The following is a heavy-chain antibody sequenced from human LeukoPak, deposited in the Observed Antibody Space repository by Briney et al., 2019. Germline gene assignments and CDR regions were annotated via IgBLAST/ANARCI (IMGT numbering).Heavy chain of an antibody. CDR3: NTWYYYHSSGYSDY. V-gene: IGHV3-15*01. Sequence: GGSLRLSCAASGLTFSNTWMTWVRRALGKGLEWVGHIKSKSDGGTTDYAAPVKGRFTISRDDSKNTLYLQMNSLKTEDTAVYYCNTWYYYHSSGYSDYWGQGTLVTVSS. CDR1: GLTFSNTW. CDR2: IKSKSDGGTT. D-gene: IGHD3-22*01. J-gene: IGHJ4*02.